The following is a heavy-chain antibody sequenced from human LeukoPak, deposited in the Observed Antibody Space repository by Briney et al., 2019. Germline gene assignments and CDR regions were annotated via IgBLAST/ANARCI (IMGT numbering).Heavy chain of an antibody. CDR1: GFTFSSYS. D-gene: IGHD1-26*01. CDR3: ASLYSGSYPG. CDR2: ISYDGSNK. J-gene: IGHJ4*02. V-gene: IGHV3-30*03. Sequence: GGSLRLSCVASGFTFSSYSMNWVRQAPGKGLEWVAVISYDGSNKYYADSVKGRFTISRDNSKNALYLQMNSLRAEDTAVYYCASLYSGSYPGWGQGTLVTVSS.